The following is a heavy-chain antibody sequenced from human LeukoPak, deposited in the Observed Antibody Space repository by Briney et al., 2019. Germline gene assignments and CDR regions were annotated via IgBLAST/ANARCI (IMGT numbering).Heavy chain of an antibody. D-gene: IGHD4-11*01. Sequence: SQTLSPTCTVSGGSISSGSYYWSWIRQPAGKGLEWIGYIYYSGSTNYNPSLKSRVTISVDTSKNQFSLKLSSVTAADTAVYYCASRDMTTSAGFGPYYYYYMDVWGKGTTVTVSS. J-gene: IGHJ6*03. V-gene: IGHV4-61*10. CDR1: GGSISSGSYY. CDR3: ASRDMTTSAGFGPYYYYYMDV. CDR2: IYYSGST.